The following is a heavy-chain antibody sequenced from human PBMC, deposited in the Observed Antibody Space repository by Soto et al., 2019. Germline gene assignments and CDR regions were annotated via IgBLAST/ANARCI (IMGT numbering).Heavy chain of an antibody. CDR2: IYPGDSDT. CDR3: AASIFYYGMDV. CDR1: GYTFTNYW. V-gene: IGHV5-51*01. Sequence: GESLKISCKGSGYTFTNYWIGLVLQMPGKGLEWMGIIYPGDSDTKYNPSFQGQVTISADKSITTTYLRWTSLKASDTAIYYCAASIFYYGMDVWGQGTTVTVSS. J-gene: IGHJ6*02.